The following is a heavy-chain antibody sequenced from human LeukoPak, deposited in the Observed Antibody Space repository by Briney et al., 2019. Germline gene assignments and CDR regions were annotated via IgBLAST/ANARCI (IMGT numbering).Heavy chain of an antibody. Sequence: PGGSLRLSCAASGFTFSSYGMHWVRQAPGKGLEWVAFIRYDGRNKYYADSVKGRFTISRDNSKNTLYLQMNSLRAEDTAVYYCASFSRIAAAGTWYYYYMDVWGKGTTVTVSS. CDR3: ASFSRIAAAGTWYYYYMDV. J-gene: IGHJ6*03. D-gene: IGHD6-13*01. CDR1: GFTFSSYG. V-gene: IGHV3-30*02. CDR2: IRYDGRNK.